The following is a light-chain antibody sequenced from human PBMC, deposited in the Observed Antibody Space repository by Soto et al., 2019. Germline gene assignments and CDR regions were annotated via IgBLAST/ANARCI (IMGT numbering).Light chain of an antibody. CDR3: QQYDTTPWT. J-gene: IGKJ1*01. Sequence: EIVLTQSPGTLSLSPGERAAISCRASRSLSSSSLAWYQQKPGHSPALLIYGASRRAAGVPDRFSASHSGTDFTLTISGLEPEDFAVYFCQQYDTTPWTFGQGTRVESK. CDR1: RSLSSSS. CDR2: GAS. V-gene: IGKV3-20*01.